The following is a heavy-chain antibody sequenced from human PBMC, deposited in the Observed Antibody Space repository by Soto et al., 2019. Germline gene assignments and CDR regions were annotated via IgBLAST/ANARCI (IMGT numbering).Heavy chain of an antibody. J-gene: IGHJ4*02. CDR1: GFTFSSYS. Sequence: PGGSLRLSCAASGFTFSSYSMNWVRQAPGKGLEWVSSISSSSSYIYYADSVKGRFTISRDNAKNSLYLQMNSLRAEDTAVYYCARAPYDSSGYHYDWGQGTLVTVSS. D-gene: IGHD3-22*01. CDR2: ISSSSSYI. CDR3: ARAPYDSSGYHYD. V-gene: IGHV3-21*01.